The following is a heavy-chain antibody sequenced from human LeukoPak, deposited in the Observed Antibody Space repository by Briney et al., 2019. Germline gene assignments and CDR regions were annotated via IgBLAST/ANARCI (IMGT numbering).Heavy chain of an antibody. Sequence: QAGGSLRLSCAASGFTFSSYWMSWVRQAPGKGLEWVANIKQDGSEKYYVDSVKGRFTISRDNAKNSLYLQMNSLRAEDTAVYYCARDREAARPNPRYYYYGMDVWGQGTTVTVSS. J-gene: IGHJ6*02. CDR2: IKQDGSEK. CDR1: GFTFSSYW. CDR3: ARDREAARPNPRYYYYGMDV. D-gene: IGHD6-6*01. V-gene: IGHV3-7*01.